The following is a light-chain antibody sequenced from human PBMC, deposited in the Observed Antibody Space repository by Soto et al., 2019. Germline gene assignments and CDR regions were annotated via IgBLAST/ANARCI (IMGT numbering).Light chain of an antibody. V-gene: IGKV1-5*03. J-gene: IGKJ1*01. CDR3: RQYETFSPWT. CDR1: QRIDTW. CDR2: KAT. Sequence: DIQMTQSPSILSASVGDRVTITCRASQRIDTWLAWYQQKPGTAPKLLIYKATILQSGVPSRFSGSGSGTEFSLAISSLEPDDFATYYCRQYETFSPWTFGQGTKVE.